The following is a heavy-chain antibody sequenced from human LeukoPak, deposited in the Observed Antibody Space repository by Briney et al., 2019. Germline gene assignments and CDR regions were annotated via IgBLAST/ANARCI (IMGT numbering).Heavy chain of an antibody. V-gene: IGHV3-23*01. J-gene: IGHJ3*02. CDR2: ITGSGGNT. CDR1: GFTFSSYS. CDR3: GKNRYSGSLSPFDI. D-gene: IGHD1-26*01. Sequence: GGSLRLSCAASGFTFSSYSMSWVRQAPGKGLEWVSVITGSGGNTYYADSVKGRFTISRDNSKNTLYLQMNSLRAEDTAVYYCGKNRYSGSLSPFDIWGQGTMVTVSS.